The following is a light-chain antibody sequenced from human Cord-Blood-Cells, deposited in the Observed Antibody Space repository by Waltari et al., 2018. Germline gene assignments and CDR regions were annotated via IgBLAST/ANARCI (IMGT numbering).Light chain of an antibody. V-gene: IGLV2-14*01. CDR3: SSYTSSSTLVV. J-gene: IGLJ2*01. CDR2: DVS. CDR1: SSDGGGYNY. Sequence: QSALTQPASVSGSPGQSITISRTGTSSDGGGYNYVSWYQQHPGKAPKLMIYDVSNRPSGVSNRFSGSKSGNTASLTSSGLQAEDEADYYCSSYTSSSTLVVFGGGTKLTVL.